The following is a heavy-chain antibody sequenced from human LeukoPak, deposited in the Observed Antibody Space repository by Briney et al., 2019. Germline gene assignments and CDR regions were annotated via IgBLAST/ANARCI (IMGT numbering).Heavy chain of an antibody. Sequence: GGSLRLSCAASGFTFSSYAMSWVRQAPGKGLEWVSAISGSGGSTYYADSVKGRFTISRDNSKNTLYLQMNSLRAEDTAVYYCAKGDYYGSRSYYTLYYFDYWGQGTLVPVSS. D-gene: IGHD3-10*01. CDR1: GFTFSSYA. V-gene: IGHV3-23*01. CDR3: AKGDYYGSRSYYTLYYFDY. J-gene: IGHJ4*02. CDR2: ISGSGGST.